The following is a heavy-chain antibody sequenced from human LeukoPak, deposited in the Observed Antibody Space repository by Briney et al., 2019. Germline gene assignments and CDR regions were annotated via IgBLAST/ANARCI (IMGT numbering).Heavy chain of an antibody. V-gene: IGHV3-7*01. CDR2: IKQDGSEK. J-gene: IGHJ5*02. Sequence: GGSLRLSCAASGFTFSSYWMSWVRQAPGKGLEWVANIKQDGSEKYYVDSVKGRFTISRDNARNSLYLQMNSLRAEDTAVYYCARDPYDSSGYDWFDPWGQGTLVTVSS. CDR3: ARDPYDSSGYDWFDP. CDR1: GFTFSSYW. D-gene: IGHD3-22*01.